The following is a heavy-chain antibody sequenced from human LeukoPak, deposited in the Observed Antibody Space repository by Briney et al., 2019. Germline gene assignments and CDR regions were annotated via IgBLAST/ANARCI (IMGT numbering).Heavy chain of an antibody. V-gene: IGHV4-30-2*01. Sequence: SQTLSLTCTVSGGSISSGGYYWSWIRQPPGKGLEWIGYIYHSGSTYYNPSLKSRVTISVDRSKNQFSLKLSSVTAADTAVYYCARDGLYGGNSVWGQGTLVTVSS. CDR3: ARDGLYGGNSV. CDR2: IYHSGST. J-gene: IGHJ4*02. D-gene: IGHD4-23*01. CDR1: GGSISSGGYY.